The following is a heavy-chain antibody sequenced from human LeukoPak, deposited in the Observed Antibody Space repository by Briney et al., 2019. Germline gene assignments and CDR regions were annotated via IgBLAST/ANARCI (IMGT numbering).Heavy chain of an antibody. CDR3: ARDKFMVRGVVDY. D-gene: IGHD3-10*01. CDR1: GGSISSSSYY. Sequence: PSETLSLTCTVSGGSISSSSYYWGWIRQPPGKGLEWIGSIYYSGSTYYNPSPKSRVTISVDTSKNQFSLKLSSVTAADTAVYYCARDKFMVRGVVDYWGQGTLVTVSS. CDR2: IYYSGST. V-gene: IGHV4-39*07. J-gene: IGHJ4*02.